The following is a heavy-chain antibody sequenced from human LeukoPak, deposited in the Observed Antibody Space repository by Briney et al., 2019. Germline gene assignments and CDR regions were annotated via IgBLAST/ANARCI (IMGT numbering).Heavy chain of an antibody. CDR1: GFTFSSYA. CDR3: AKIGMVRGVIDY. J-gene: IGHJ4*02. V-gene: IGHV3-23*01. D-gene: IGHD3-10*01. CDR2: ISGSGGST. Sequence: GGSLRLPCAASGFTFSSYAMSWVRQAPGKGLEWVSAISGSGGSTYYADSVKGRFTISRDNSKNTLYLQMNSLRAEDTAVYYCAKIGMVRGVIDYWGQGTLVTVSS.